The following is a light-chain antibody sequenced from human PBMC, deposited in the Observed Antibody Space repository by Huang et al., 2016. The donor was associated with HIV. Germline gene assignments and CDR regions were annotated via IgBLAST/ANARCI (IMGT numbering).Light chain of an antibody. CDR1: HDIDAY. J-gene: IGKJ1*01. Sequence: DIQMTQSPSSLSASIGDRITISCRASHDIDAYLAWYQHKPGKVPNLLIYAASTLQSGVPSRFSGSGSGTNFTLTIGSLQPEDVGIYYCQKYNDVPRTFGHGTKVEIK. CDR2: AAS. V-gene: IGKV1-27*01. CDR3: QKYNDVPRT.